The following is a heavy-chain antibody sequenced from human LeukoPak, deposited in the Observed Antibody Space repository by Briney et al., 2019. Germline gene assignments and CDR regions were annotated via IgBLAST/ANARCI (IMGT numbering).Heavy chain of an antibody. J-gene: IGHJ6*02. CDR3: ARAPLGRGRLGYGMDV. CDR1: GGSISSGDYY. D-gene: IGHD3-16*01. V-gene: IGHV4-30-4*01. CDR2: IYYSGST. Sequence: SESLSLTCTVSGGSISSGDYYWSWIRQPPGKGLEWIGYIYYSGSTYYNPSLKSRVTISVDTSKNQFSLKLSSVTATDTAVYYCARAPLGRGRLGYGMDVWGQGTTVTVSS.